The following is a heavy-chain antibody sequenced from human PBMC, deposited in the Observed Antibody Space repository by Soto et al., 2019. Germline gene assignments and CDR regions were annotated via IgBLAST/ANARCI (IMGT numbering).Heavy chain of an antibody. D-gene: IGHD2-8*01. Sequence: ASVKVSCKVSGYTLTELSMHWVRQAPGKGLEWMGGFDPEDGETIYAQKFQGRVTMTEDTSTDTAYMELSSLRSEDTAVYYCATVYCTNGVCYNWFDPWGQGPLVTVSS. CDR3: ATVYCTNGVCYNWFDP. CDR1: GYTLTELS. V-gene: IGHV1-24*01. CDR2: FDPEDGET. J-gene: IGHJ5*02.